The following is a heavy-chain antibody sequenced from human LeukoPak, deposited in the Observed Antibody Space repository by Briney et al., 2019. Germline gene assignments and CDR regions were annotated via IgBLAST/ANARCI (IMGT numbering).Heavy chain of an antibody. CDR1: GFTFTSYW. J-gene: IGHJ4*02. V-gene: IGHV3-7*01. Sequence: PGGSLRLSCAAAGFTFTSYWMSWVSQAPGKGLEWVANIKQDGSETYYVGSVEGRFTISRDNAKNSLYLQINCLRAEEPAVYYCARDQSGAEYWGQGTPVTVSS. D-gene: IGHD3-3*01. CDR2: IKQDGSET. CDR3: ARDQSGAEY.